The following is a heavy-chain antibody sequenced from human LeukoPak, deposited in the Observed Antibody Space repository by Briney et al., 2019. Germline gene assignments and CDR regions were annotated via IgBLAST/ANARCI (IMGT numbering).Heavy chain of an antibody. Sequence: SETLSLTCTVSGGSIIDGNYYWGWVRQPPGEGLEWIAMIYYSGSTYYNPSLKTRVTISVDTSKNQFSLHLSSVTAADTAVYYCATLRTLGAPRPLDNWGQGTLVTVSS. CDR3: ATLRTLGAPRPLDN. D-gene: IGHD1-26*01. J-gene: IGHJ4*02. CDR1: GGSIIDGNYY. V-gene: IGHV4-39*01. CDR2: IYYSGST.